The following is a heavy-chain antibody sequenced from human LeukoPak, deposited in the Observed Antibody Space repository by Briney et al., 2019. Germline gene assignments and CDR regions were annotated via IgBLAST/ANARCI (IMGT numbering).Heavy chain of an antibody. D-gene: IGHD3-22*01. V-gene: IGHV3-30*03. CDR1: GFTFSSYG. CDR2: ISYDGSNK. J-gene: IGHJ4*02. CDR3: ARLYYYDSRDY. Sequence: GGSLRLSCAASGFTFSSYGMHWVRQAPGKGLEWVAVISYDGSNKYYADSVKGRFTISRDNSKNTLYLQMNSLRAEDTAVYYCARLYYYDSRDYWGQGTLVTVSS.